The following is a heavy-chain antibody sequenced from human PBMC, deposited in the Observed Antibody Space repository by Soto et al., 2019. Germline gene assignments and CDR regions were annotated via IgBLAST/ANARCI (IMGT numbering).Heavy chain of an antibody. CDR2: IYYSGST. CDR3: ARIVCSGGSCAPRDAFDI. Sequence: SESLSLTCAVSGYSISSSNWWGWIRQPPGKGLEWIGYIYYSGSTYYNPSLKSRVTMSVDTSKNQFSLKLSSVTAVDTAVYYCARIVCSGGSCAPRDAFDIWGQGTMVTVSS. D-gene: IGHD2-15*01. J-gene: IGHJ3*02. V-gene: IGHV4-28*01. CDR1: GYSISSSNW.